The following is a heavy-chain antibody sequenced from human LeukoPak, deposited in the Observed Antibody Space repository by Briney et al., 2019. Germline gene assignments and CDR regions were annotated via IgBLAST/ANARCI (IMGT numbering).Heavy chain of an antibody. CDR2: INHSGST. Sequence: SETLSLTCAVYGGSFSGYYWSWIRQPPGKGLEWIGEINHSGSTNYNPSLKSRVTISVDTSKNQFSLKLSSVTAADTAVYYCARYYCSGGSCTHDYWGQGTLVTVSS. CDR3: ARYYCSGGSCTHDY. J-gene: IGHJ4*02. V-gene: IGHV4-34*01. CDR1: GGSFSGYY. D-gene: IGHD2-15*01.